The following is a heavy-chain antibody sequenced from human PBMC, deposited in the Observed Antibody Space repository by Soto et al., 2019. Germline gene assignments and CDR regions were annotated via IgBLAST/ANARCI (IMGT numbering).Heavy chain of an antibody. Sequence: PSETLSLTCTVSGGSLNSGDYYWTWIRQPPGKGLEWIGYIYYSGSTYYNPSLKSRVTISIDTSKNQFSLKLSSVTAADTAVYYCARDRLQWQLDYYGMDVWGQGTTVTVSS. D-gene: IGHD6-19*01. CDR3: ARDRLQWQLDYYGMDV. J-gene: IGHJ6*02. CDR1: GGSLNSGDYY. V-gene: IGHV4-30-4*01. CDR2: IYYSGST.